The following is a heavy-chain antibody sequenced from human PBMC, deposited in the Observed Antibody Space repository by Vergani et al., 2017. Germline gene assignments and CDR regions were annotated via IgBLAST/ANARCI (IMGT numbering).Heavy chain of an antibody. D-gene: IGHD6-6*01. J-gene: IGHJ4*02. CDR2: INPSGGST. Sequence: QVQLVQSGAEVKKPGASVKVSCKASGYTFTSYYMHWVRQAPGQGLEWMGIINPSGGSTSYAQKFQGRVTMTRDTSTSTVYMELSSLRSEDTAVYYCARDLREYSSSSWIDYWGQGTLVTVSS. V-gene: IGHV1-46*01. CDR1: GYTFTSYY. CDR3: ARDLREYSSSSWIDY.